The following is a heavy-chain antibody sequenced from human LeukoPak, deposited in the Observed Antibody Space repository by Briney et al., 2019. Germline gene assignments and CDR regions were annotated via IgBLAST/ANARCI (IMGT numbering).Heavy chain of an antibody. D-gene: IGHD5-18*01. J-gene: IGHJ4*02. CDR3: AKGSLMSAMVGCYY. CDR2: ISYDGSNK. CDR1: GFTFSSYG. V-gene: IGHV3-30*18. Sequence: GGSLRLSCAASGFTFSSYGMHWVRQAPGKGLEWVAVISYDGSNKYYADSVKGRFTISRDNSKNTLYLQMNSLRAEDTAVYYCAKGSLMSAMVGCYYWGQGTLVTVSS.